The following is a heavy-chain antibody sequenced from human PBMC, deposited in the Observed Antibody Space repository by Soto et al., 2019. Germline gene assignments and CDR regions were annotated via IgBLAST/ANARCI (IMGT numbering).Heavy chain of an antibody. CDR1: GFTFSNVW. J-gene: IGHJ4*02. D-gene: IGHD6-19*01. CDR2: IKSETDGGTI. Sequence: EVQLVESGGGLVKPGGSLRLSCAGSGFTFSNVWMNWVRQAPGKGLEWVGRIKSETDGGTIDYAAPVKGRFTISRGDSNNTLDLQMNSLKTEDTATYYCTPLALKYNSDWYPLSDWGQGTRVTVSS. V-gene: IGHV3-15*07. CDR3: TPLALKYNSDWYPLSD.